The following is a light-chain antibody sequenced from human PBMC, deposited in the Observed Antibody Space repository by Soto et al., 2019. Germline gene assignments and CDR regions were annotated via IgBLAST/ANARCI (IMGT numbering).Light chain of an antibody. CDR3: MQALQTPGT. J-gene: IGKJ4*01. CDR1: QSLLHSDGYNY. V-gene: IGKV2-28*01. Sequence: DIVLTPSSLSLPVTPGEPASISCRSSQSLLHSDGYNYLDWYMQKPGQSPQLLIYSGSHRASGVPDRLSGSGSGTDFTRKISRVEAEDGGVYYCMQALQTPGTFGGGTKVDIK. CDR2: SGS.